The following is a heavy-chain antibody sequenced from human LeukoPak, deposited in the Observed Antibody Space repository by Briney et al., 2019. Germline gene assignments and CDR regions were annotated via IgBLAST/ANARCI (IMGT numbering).Heavy chain of an antibody. V-gene: IGHV3-30-3*01. Sequence: GGSLRLSCAASGFTFSSYAMHWVRQAPGKGLEWVAVISYDGSNKYYADSVKGRFTVSRDNSKNTLYLQMNSLRAEDTALYYCAKAVSTTGQYYYYGMDVWGQGTTVTVSS. CDR2: ISYDGSNK. J-gene: IGHJ6*02. D-gene: IGHD2-15*01. CDR1: GFTFSSYA. CDR3: AKAVSTTGQYYYYGMDV.